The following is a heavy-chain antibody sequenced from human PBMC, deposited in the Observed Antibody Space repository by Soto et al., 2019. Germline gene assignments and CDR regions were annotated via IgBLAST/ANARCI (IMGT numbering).Heavy chain of an antibody. CDR3: ATAGDDCSTTTCYVIDY. D-gene: IGHD2-2*01. V-gene: IGHV1-3*01. CDR2: INAGNGYT. Sequence: ASVKISCKASGYTFTSYAMHWVRQAPGQRFEWMGWINAGNGYTKYSQKFQGRVTVTRDTSASTAYMELSSLRSEGTAVYYCATAGDDCSTTTCYVIDYWGEGTLVTVSS. CDR1: GYTFTSYA. J-gene: IGHJ4*02.